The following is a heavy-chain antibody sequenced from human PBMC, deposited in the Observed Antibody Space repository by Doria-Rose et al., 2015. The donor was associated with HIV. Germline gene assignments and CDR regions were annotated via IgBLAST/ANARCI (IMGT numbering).Heavy chain of an antibody. J-gene: IGHJ6*03. CDR1: GFSFESYA. CDR2: ISWDSGAK. V-gene: IGHV3-9*01. D-gene: IGHD3-3*01. Sequence: EVQLVETGGGLVQPGRSLRLSCVGSGFSFESYATHWVRLAPGKGLEWVAGISWDSGAKGNADSVEGRFTISRDNAKKSVYLEMRSLRPEDTAFYYCAKAPIIGPKYYFYMDVWGKGTSVTVSS. CDR3: AKAPIIGPKYYFYMDV.